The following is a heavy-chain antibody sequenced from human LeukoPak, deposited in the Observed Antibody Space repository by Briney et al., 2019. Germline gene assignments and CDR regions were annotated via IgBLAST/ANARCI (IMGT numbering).Heavy chain of an antibody. J-gene: IGHJ5*02. CDR2: IYSGGGT. D-gene: IGHD6-6*01. Sequence: GGSLRLSCAASGFTVSSNYMSWVRQAPGKGLEWVSVIYSGGGTYYADSVKGRFTISRDNSKNTLYLQMNSLRAEDTAVYYCAREKGIAARGWFDPWGQGTLVTVSS. V-gene: IGHV3-66*02. CDR1: GFTVSSNY. CDR3: AREKGIAARGWFDP.